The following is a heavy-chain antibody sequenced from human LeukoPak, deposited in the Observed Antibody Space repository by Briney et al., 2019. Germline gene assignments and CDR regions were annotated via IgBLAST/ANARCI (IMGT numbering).Heavy chain of an antibody. CDR2: ISSSGSTI. J-gene: IGHJ6*04. D-gene: IGHD3-10*02. V-gene: IGHV3-48*03. CDR1: GFTVSSYE. CDR3: AELGITMIGGV. Sequence: GGSLRLSCAASGFTVSSYEMNWARQAPGKGLEWVSYISSSGSTIYYADSVKGQFTISRDNAKNSLYLQMNSLRAEDTAVYYCAELGITMIGGVWGKGTTVTISS.